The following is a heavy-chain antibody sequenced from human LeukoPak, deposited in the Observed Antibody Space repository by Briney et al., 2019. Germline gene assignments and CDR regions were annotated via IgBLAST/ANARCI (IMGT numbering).Heavy chain of an antibody. CDR1: GFTFSSYG. Sequence: PGESLRLSCAASGFTFSSYGLNWVRQAPGKGLEWVSTIGTSDTSTYYADSVKGRFTISRDISKNTLYLQMNSLRAEDTAIYYCARGPGLHYFDYWGQETLVTVSS. CDR3: ARGPGLHYFDY. J-gene: IGHJ4*02. CDR2: IGTSDTST. V-gene: IGHV3-23*01.